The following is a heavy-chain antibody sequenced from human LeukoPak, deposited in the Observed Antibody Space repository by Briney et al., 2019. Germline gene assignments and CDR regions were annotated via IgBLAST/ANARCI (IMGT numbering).Heavy chain of an antibody. J-gene: IGHJ4*02. CDR3: ARMGYCSSTSCEPFDY. CDR1: GFTFSSYA. CDR2: ISYDGSNK. D-gene: IGHD2-2*01. V-gene: IGHV3-30*04. Sequence: GGSLRLSCAASGFTFSSYAMHWVRQAPGKGLEWVAVISYDGSNKYYADSVKGRFTISRDNSKNTLYLQMNSLRAEDTAVYYCARMGYCSSTSCEPFDYWGQGTLVAVSS.